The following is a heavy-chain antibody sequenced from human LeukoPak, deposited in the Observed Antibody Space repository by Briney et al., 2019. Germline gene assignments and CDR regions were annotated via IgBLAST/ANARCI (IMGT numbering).Heavy chain of an antibody. CDR3: AKDRLNYYGMDV. CDR2: IRYDGSNK. Sequence: PGGSLRLSCAASGFTFSSYGMHWVLQAPGKGLEWVAFIRYDGSNKYYADSVKGRFTISRDNSKNTLYLQMNSLGAEDTAVYYCAKDRLNYYGMDVWGQGTTVTVSS. V-gene: IGHV3-30*02. CDR1: GFTFSSYG. J-gene: IGHJ6*02.